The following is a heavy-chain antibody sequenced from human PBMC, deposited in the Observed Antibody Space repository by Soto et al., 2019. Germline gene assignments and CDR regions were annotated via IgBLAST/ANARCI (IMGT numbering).Heavy chain of an antibody. Sequence: EVQLLESGGGLVQPGGSLRLSCAASGFTFSSYAMSWVRQAPGKGLEWVSAISGSGGRTYYADSVKGRFTISRDNSKNTLYLQMNSLRAEDTAVYYCAKGSYDYVWGSYPYYFDYWGQGTLVTVSS. J-gene: IGHJ4*02. CDR2: ISGSGGRT. CDR1: GFTFSSYA. CDR3: AKGSYDYVWGSYPYYFDY. D-gene: IGHD3-16*01. V-gene: IGHV3-23*01.